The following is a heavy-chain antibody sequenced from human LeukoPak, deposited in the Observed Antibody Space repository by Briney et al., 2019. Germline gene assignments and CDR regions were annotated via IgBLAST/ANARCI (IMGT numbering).Heavy chain of an antibody. CDR1: GFTVSSNY. Sequence: GGSLRLSCAASGFTVSSNYMSWVRQAPGKGLEWVSVIYSGGSTYYADSVRGRFTISRDNSKNTLYLQTNSLRAEDTAVYYCARDAAAHYWGQGTLVTVSS. D-gene: IGHD2-15*01. CDR3: ARDAAAHY. V-gene: IGHV3-66*01. CDR2: IYSGGST. J-gene: IGHJ4*02.